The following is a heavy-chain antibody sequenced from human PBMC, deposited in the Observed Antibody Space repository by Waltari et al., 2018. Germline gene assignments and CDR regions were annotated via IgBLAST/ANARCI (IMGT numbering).Heavy chain of an antibody. CDR1: GGSFSGYY. CDR3: ARTQMTYYDCWSAIRRPGGFDY. Sequence: QVQLQQWGAGLLKPSETLSLTCAVYGGSFSGYYWSWIRQPPGKGLEWIGEINHSGSTNYNPSLKSRVTISVDTSKNQFSLKLSSVTAADTAVYYCARTQMTYYDCWSAIRRPGGFDYWGQGTLVTVSS. D-gene: IGHD3-3*01. V-gene: IGHV4-34*01. CDR2: INHSGST. J-gene: IGHJ4*02.